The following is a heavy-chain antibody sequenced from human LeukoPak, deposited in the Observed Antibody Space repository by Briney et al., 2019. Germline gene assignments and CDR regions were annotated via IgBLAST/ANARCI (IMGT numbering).Heavy chain of an antibody. D-gene: IGHD2-21*01. CDR2: INSDGSST. Sequence: QPGGSLRLSCAASGFSFSTCAMSWVRQAPGKGLVWVSRINSDGSSTSYADSVKGRFTISRDNAKNTLYLQMNSLRAEDTAVYYCARDLGDGYSFDYWGQGTLVTVSS. CDR1: GFSFSTCA. CDR3: ARDLGDGYSFDY. J-gene: IGHJ4*02. V-gene: IGHV3-74*01.